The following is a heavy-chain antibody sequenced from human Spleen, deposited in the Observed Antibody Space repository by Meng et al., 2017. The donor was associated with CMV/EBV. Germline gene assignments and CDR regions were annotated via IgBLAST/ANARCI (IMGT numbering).Heavy chain of an antibody. V-gene: IGHV1-2*02. D-gene: IGHD4-23*01. CDR3: ATTTVARSGSWYFDS. Sequence: ASVKVSCKASGYMFTGFYMHWVRQAPGQGLEWMGWINPDSGGTNYAQKFQGRVSMTRATSISTPYMELSRLRSDDTAVYYCATTTVARSGSWYFDSWGQGMLVTVSS. J-gene: IGHJ4*02. CDR2: INPDSGGT. CDR1: GYMFTGFY.